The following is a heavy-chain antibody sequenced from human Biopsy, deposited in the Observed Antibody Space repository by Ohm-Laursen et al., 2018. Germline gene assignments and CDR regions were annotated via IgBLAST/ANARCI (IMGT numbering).Heavy chain of an antibody. J-gene: IGHJ6*02. V-gene: IGHV3-33*01. D-gene: IGHD1-26*01. Sequence: SLRLSCSASGFTFSVYAMHWVRRAPGKGLEWVSIIWYDGSNEYYADSVKGRFTISRDNSKNTVFLQMSSLRAEDTGVYYCARDPIVGSKADGMDVWGQGTTVTVSS. CDR2: IWYDGSNE. CDR3: ARDPIVGSKADGMDV. CDR1: GFTFSVYA.